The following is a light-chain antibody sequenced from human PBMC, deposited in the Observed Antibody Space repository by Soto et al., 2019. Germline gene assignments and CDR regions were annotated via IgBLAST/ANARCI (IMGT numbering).Light chain of an antibody. Sequence: DIVMTQSPDSLAVSLGERATINCKSSQSLLYISNNKNYLTWYQHKPGQPPKLLIYWASTRESGVPDRFSGSGSGTDFPLTISSLQAEDVAVYYCQQYYSIPPTFGGGTRVESK. CDR2: WAS. J-gene: IGKJ4*01. V-gene: IGKV4-1*01. CDR3: QQYYSIPPT. CDR1: QSLLYISNNKNY.